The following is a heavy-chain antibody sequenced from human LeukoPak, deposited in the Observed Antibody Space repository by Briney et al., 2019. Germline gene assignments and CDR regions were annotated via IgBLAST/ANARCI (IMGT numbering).Heavy chain of an antibody. J-gene: IGHJ6*03. CDR1: GGSISSGSYY. V-gene: IGHV4-61*02. CDR3: ARDRHWWFVGAKRVSGYYYMDV. Sequence: SETLSLTCTVSGGSISSGSYYWSWIRQPAGKGLEWIGRSYTSGSTNYNPSLKSRVTISVDTSKNQFSLKLSSVTAADTAVYYCARDRHWWFVGAKRVSGYYYMDVWGKGTTVTVSS. CDR2: SYTSGST. D-gene: IGHD3-16*01.